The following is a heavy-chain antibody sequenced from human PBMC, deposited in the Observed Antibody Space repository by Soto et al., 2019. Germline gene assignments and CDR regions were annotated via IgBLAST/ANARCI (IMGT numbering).Heavy chain of an antibody. CDR1: GFSVSSHY. V-gene: IGHV3-53*01. CDR2: IYSGGNT. CDR3: ARDLGRILDY. J-gene: IGHJ4*02. Sequence: SLRLSCAASGFSVSSHYMTWVRQAPGKGLEWVSVIYSGGNTFYADSVKGRFTISRDNSKNTLYLQMNSLRAEDTAVYYCARDLGRILDYWRQGTLVTVSS. D-gene: IGHD2-15*01.